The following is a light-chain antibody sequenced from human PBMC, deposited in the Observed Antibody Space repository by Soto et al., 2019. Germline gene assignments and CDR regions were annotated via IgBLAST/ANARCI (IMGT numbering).Light chain of an antibody. CDR1: QSISAW. J-gene: IGKJ1*01. V-gene: IGKV1-5*03. CDR2: EAS. Sequence: DIQLTQSPSTLSASVGDNVTLTCRASQSISAWLAWYQQKPGEAPKLVIYEASSLESGVPSRFSGSGSGTQFTLTISTLRPDDFATYYCQQYISYPGTFGQGTKVEIK. CDR3: QQYISYPGT.